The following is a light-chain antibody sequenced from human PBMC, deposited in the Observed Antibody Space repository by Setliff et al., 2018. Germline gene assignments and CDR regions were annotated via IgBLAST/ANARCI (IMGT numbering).Light chain of an antibody. CDR1: SSDVGFYNY. CDR3: TSYAGSNNFV. J-gene: IGLJ1*01. Sequence: SVLTQPPSASGSPGQSVTVSCTGTSSDVGFYNYVSWYQQHPGKAPKLMIYEVTKRPSGVPDRFSGSKSGNTASLTVSGLLAEDEADYYCTSYAGSNNFVFGSGTKVT. V-gene: IGLV2-8*01. CDR2: EVT.